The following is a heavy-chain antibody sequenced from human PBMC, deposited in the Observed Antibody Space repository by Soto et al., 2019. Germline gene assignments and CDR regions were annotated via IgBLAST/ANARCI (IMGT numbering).Heavy chain of an antibody. CDR1: GFSVNDAW. CDR3: TTFYGSNY. Sequence: EVQLVECGGGLVKPGESLRLACAASGFSVNDAWMNWVRQAPGEGLEWVGRIQSQADGGTTDYAASMKGRFIISRDDSQNSLFLQINSLETEDTGIYFCTTFYGSNYWGQGTLVTVSS. J-gene: IGHJ4*02. CDR2: IQSQADGGTT. V-gene: IGHV3-15*07. D-gene: IGHD4-17*01.